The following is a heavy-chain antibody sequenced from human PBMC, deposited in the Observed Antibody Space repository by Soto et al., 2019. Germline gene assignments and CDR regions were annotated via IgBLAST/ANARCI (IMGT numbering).Heavy chain of an antibody. CDR1: GYTFTSYA. CDR2: INAGNGNT. D-gene: IGHD3-22*01. V-gene: IGHV1-3*01. CDR3: ARDARKYYYDSSGYRLPGY. Sequence: ASVKVSCKASGYTFTSYAMHWVRQAPGQRLKWMGWINAGNGNTKYSQKFQGRVTITRDTSASTAYMELSSLRSEDTAVYYCARDARKYYYDSSGYRLPGYWGQGTLVTVSS. J-gene: IGHJ4*02.